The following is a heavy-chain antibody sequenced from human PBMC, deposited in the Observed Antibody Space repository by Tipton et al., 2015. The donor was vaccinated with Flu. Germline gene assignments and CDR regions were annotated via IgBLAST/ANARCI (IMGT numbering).Heavy chain of an antibody. CDR3: ARAYDYSNNWFDP. D-gene: IGHD4-11*01. CDR1: GGSISSGGYY. CDR2: IYYSGST. Sequence: TLSLTCTVSGGSISSGGYYWSWIRQHPGKGLEWMGYIYYSGSTYYNPSLKSRVTISVDTSKNQFSLKLSSVTAADTAVYYCARAYDYSNNWFDPWGQGTLVTVSP. J-gene: IGHJ5*02. V-gene: IGHV4-31*03.